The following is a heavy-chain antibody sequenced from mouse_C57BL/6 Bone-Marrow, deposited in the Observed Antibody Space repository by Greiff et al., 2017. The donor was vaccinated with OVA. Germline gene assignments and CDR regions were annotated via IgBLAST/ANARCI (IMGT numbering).Heavy chain of an antibody. J-gene: IGHJ2*01. V-gene: IGHV14-4*01. CDR3: TTYRY. Sequence: VQLQQSGAELVRPGASVKLSCTASGFNIKDDYMHGVKERPEQGLEWIGWIDPENGDIEYASKFQGKATRTADTSSKTVYLHLSSLTSEDTAVYYCTTYRYWGQGTTLTVSS. CDR1: GFNIKDDY. CDR2: IDPENGDI.